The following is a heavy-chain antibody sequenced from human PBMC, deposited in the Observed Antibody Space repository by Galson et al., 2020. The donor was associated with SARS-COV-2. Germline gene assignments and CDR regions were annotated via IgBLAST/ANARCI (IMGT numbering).Heavy chain of an antibody. J-gene: IGHJ4*02. V-gene: IGHV3-7*04. D-gene: IGHD1-1*01. Sequence: QLGESLKISCAASGFTFSNYWMNWVRQAPGKGPEWVANIKPDGSEKYHVDSVKGRFTISRDNAKNSLFLQLNTLRAEDTAVYYCARSGGRMYDYWGPGTLVTVS. CDR3: ARSGGRMYDY. CDR1: GFTFSNYW. CDR2: IKPDGSEK.